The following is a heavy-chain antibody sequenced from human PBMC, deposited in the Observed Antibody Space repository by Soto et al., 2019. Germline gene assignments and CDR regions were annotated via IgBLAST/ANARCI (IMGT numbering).Heavy chain of an antibody. CDR3: ARDDCSGCRCYSQGFDY. D-gene: IGHD2-15*01. V-gene: IGHV1-46*01. J-gene: IGHJ4*02. Sequence: QVQLVQSGAEVKKPGASVKVSCKASGYTFTSYYMHWVRQAPGQGLEWMGIINPSGGSTSYAQKFQGRVTLTKDTSTGTVYMELGSLRSEDTAVYYCARDDCSGCRCYSQGFDYWGQGTLVTVSS. CDR2: INPSGGST. CDR1: GYTFTSYY.